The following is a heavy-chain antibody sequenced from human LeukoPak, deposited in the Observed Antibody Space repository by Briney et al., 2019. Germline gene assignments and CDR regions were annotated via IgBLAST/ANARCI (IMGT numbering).Heavy chain of an antibody. CDR3: ARVPGSSGTNWFDP. CDR1: GGSISSGGYY. Sequence: PSETLSLTCTVSGGSISSGGYYWSWIRQHPGKGLEWIGYIYYSGSTYYNSSLKSRVTISVDTSKNQFSLKLSSVTAADTAVYYCARVPGSSGTNWFDPWGQGTLVTVSS. J-gene: IGHJ5*02. CDR2: IYYSGST. D-gene: IGHD3-22*01. V-gene: IGHV4-31*03.